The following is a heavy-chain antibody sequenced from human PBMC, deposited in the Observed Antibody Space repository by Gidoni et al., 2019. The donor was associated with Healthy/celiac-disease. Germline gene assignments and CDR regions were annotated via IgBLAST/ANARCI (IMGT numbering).Heavy chain of an antibody. CDR1: GYTFTGYY. V-gene: IGHV1-2*02. Sequence: QVQLVQSGAEVKKPAASVKVSCKASGYTFTGYYMHWVRQAPGQGLEWMGWINPNSGGTNYAQKFQGRVTMTRDTSISTAYMELSRLRSDDTAVYYCAREVAVVTYYYYGMDVWGQGTTVTVSS. CDR3: AREVAVVTYYYYGMDV. CDR2: INPNSGGT. D-gene: IGHD6-19*01. J-gene: IGHJ6*02.